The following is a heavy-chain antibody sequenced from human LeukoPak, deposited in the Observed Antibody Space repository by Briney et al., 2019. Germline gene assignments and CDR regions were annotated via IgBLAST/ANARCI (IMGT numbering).Heavy chain of an antibody. V-gene: IGHV3-30-3*01. CDR2: ISYDGSNK. CDR3: AKGDCTNGVCYRAALDYFDY. Sequence: PGGSLRLSCAASGFTFSSYAMHWVRQAPGKGLEWVAVISYDGSNKYYADSVKGRFTISRDNSKNTVYLQMNSLGAEDTAVYYCAKGDCTNGVCYRAALDYFDYWGQGTLVTVSS. D-gene: IGHD2-8*01. J-gene: IGHJ4*02. CDR1: GFTFSSYA.